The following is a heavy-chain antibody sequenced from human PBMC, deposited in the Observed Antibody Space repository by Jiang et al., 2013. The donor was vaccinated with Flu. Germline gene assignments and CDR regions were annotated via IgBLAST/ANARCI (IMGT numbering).Heavy chain of an antibody. CDR3: VRMSPYYGSGTYYYMDV. D-gene: IGHD3-10*01. V-gene: IGHV2-70*04. CDR1: GFSLSTSGMR. J-gene: IGHJ6*03. Sequence: TLTCTFSGFSLSTSGMRVSWIRQPPGKALEWLARIDWDDDKFYSTSLKTRLTISKDTSKNQVVLTMTNMDPVDTATYYCVRMSPYYGSGTYYYMDVWGEGTTVTVSS. CDR2: IDWDDDK.